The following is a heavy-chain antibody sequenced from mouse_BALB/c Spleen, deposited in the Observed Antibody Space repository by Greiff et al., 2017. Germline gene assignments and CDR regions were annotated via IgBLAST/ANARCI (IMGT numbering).Heavy chain of an antibody. Sequence: EVQVVESGGGLVQPGGSRKLSCAASGFTFSSFGMHWVRQAPEKGLEWVAYISSGSSTIYYADTVKGRFTISRDNPKNTLFLQMTSLRSEDTAMYYCASQGFAYWGQGTLVTVSA. CDR2: ISSGSSTI. J-gene: IGHJ3*01. CDR1: GFTFSSFG. CDR3: ASQGFAY. V-gene: IGHV5-17*02.